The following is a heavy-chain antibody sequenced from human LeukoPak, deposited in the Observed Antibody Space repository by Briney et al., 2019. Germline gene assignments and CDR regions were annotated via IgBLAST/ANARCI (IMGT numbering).Heavy chain of an antibody. D-gene: IGHD6-19*01. V-gene: IGHV1-8*03. CDR2: MNPNSGYT. CDR3: ARVAGSIDY. J-gene: IGHJ4*02. CDR1: GYTFTTYD. Sequence: ASVKVSCKASGYTFTTYDINWVRQATGQGLEWMGWMNPNSGYTGYAQKFQGRVTIIRDTSISTAYMELSRLRSEDTAVYYCARVAGSIDYWGQGTLVTVSS.